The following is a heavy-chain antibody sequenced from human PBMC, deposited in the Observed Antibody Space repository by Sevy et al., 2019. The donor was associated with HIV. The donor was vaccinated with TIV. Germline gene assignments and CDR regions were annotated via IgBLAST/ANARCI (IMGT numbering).Heavy chain of an antibody. D-gene: IGHD6-19*01. CDR3: ARDPGSGWYGGDYYYGMDV. V-gene: IGHV3-48*02. CDR1: GFTFSSYS. CDR2: ISSSSSTI. J-gene: IGHJ6*02. Sequence: GGSLRLSCAASGFTFSSYSMNWVRQAPGKGLEWVSYISSSSSTIYYADSVKGRFTISRDNAKNSLYLQMNSLRDEDTAVYYCARDPGSGWYGGDYYYGMDVWGQGTTVTVSS.